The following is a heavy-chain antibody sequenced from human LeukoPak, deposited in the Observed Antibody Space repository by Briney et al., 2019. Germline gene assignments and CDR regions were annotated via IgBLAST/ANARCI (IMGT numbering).Heavy chain of an antibody. CDR2: IYTGGST. J-gene: IGHJ6*03. Sequence: SQTLSLTCTVSGGSITSGSSFWTWIRQPAGKGLEWIGRIYTGGSTNYNPSLKSRVTISVDTSKNQFSLKLSSVTAADTAVYYCARTTEGGYTYDYFYYYYMDVWGKGTTVTISS. D-gene: IGHD5-18*01. V-gene: IGHV4-61*02. CDR3: ARTTEGGYTYDYFYYYYMDV. CDR1: GGSITSGSSF.